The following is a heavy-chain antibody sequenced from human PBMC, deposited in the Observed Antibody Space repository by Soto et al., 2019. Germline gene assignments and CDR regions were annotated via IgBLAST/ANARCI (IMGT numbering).Heavy chain of an antibody. D-gene: IGHD2-21*02. CDR3: ARCIVVVTAADY. V-gene: IGHV1-3*01. CDR1: GYTFTSYA. CDR2: INAGNGNT. Sequence: QVQLVQSGAEVKKPGASVKVSCKASGYTFTSYAMHWVRQAPGQRLEWMGWINAGNGNTKYSQKFQGRDTITRDTSASTAYRELSSLRSEDTAVYYCARCIVVVTAADYWGQGTLVTVSS. J-gene: IGHJ4*02.